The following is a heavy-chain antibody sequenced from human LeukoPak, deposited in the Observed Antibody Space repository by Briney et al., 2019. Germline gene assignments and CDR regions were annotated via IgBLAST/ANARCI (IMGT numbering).Heavy chain of an antibody. CDR1: GYTFTSYG. D-gene: IGHD2-2*01. Sequence: ASVKVSCKASGYTFTSYGISWVRQAPGQGLEWMGWISAYNGNTNYAQKLQGRVTMTTDTSTSTAYMELRSLRSDDTAVYYCARHIVVVPAAIRPHYYYYYMDVWGKGTTVTVSS. CDR2: ISAYNGNT. V-gene: IGHV1-18*01. CDR3: ARHIVVVPAAIRPHYYYYYMDV. J-gene: IGHJ6*03.